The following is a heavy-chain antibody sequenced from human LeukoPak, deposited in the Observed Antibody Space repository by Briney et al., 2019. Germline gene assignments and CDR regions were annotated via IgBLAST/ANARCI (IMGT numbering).Heavy chain of an antibody. Sequence: SETLSLTCTVSGVSISNYYWSWIRQSPGKGLEWIGYIYYSGSTNYSPSLKSRVTISVDTSKDQFSLKLSSVTAADTAVYYCARGGWFGESPFDYWGQGTLVTVSS. V-gene: IGHV4-59*08. CDR2: IYYSGST. D-gene: IGHD3-10*01. J-gene: IGHJ4*02. CDR1: GVSISNYY. CDR3: ARGGWFGESPFDY.